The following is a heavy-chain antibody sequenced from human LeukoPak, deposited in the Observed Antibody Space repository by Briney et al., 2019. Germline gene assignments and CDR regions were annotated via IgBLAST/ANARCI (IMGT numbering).Heavy chain of an antibody. CDR2: ISYDGSNK. CDR3: AKAIAAAGLDY. Sequence: PGRSLRLSCAASGFTFSSYGMHWVRQAPGKGLESVAVISYDGSNKYYADSVKGRFTISRDNSKNTLYLQMNSLRAEDTAVYYCAKAIAAAGLDYWGQGTLVTVSS. J-gene: IGHJ4*02. V-gene: IGHV3-30*18. CDR1: GFTFSSYG. D-gene: IGHD6-13*01.